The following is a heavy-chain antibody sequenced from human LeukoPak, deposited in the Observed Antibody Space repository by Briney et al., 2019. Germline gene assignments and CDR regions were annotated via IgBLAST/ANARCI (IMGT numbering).Heavy chain of an antibody. CDR1: GGSISSYH. D-gene: IGHD1-26*01. CDR3: ARDKWEPRYAFDI. Sequence: SETLSLTCTVSGGSISSYHWSWIRQPSGKGLECIGYIYYSGSTNYNPSLKSRVTISVDTSKNQFSLKLSSVTAADTAVYYCARDKWEPRYAFDIWGQGTMVTVSS. V-gene: IGHV4-59*01. CDR2: IYYSGST. J-gene: IGHJ3*02.